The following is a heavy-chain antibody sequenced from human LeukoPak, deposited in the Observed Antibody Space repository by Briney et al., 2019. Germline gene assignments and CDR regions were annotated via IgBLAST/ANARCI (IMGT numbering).Heavy chain of an antibody. CDR1: GFTCINYC. Sequence: VSLILSGSAAGFTCINYCMHWFRQAPGNELVWGSRINIDVRNTTSAAYVTGRLTISRDNAKNTLYMQMNSLRAEETAVYYCAKGGATVIDYWGQGTLVTVSS. D-gene: IGHD4-17*01. CDR2: INIDVRNT. CDR3: AKGGATVIDY. J-gene: IGHJ4*02. V-gene: IGHV3-74*01.